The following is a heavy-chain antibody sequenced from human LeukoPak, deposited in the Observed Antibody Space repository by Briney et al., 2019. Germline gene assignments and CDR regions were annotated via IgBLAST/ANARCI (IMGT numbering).Heavy chain of an antibody. CDR2: ISSSSSYI. Sequence: PGGSLRLSCAASGFTFSSYSMNWVRQAPGKGLEWVSSISSSSSYIYYADSVKGRFTISRDNAKNSLYLQMNSVRAEDTAVYYCARGCGCDCYDAFDIWGQGAMVTVSS. J-gene: IGHJ3*02. CDR3: ARGCGCDCYDAFDI. V-gene: IGHV3-21*01. CDR1: GFTFSSYS. D-gene: IGHD2-21*02.